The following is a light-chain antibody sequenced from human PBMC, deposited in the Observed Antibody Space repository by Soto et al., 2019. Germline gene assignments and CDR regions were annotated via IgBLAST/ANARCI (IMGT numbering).Light chain of an antibody. CDR3: QQRSNWPGT. J-gene: IGKJ1*01. CDR1: QSVSSY. Sequence: EIVLTQSPATLSLSPGERATLSCRASQSVSSYLAWYQQKPGQAPRLLIYDASNRATGIPARFSGSGSGTXXXXXXXXXXXXXXXXYYCQQRSNWPGTFGQGTKVEIK. CDR2: DAS. V-gene: IGKV3-11*01.